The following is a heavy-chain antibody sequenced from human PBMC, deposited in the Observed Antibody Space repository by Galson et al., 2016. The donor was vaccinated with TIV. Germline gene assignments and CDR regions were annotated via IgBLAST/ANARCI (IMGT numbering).Heavy chain of an antibody. J-gene: IGHJ3*02. V-gene: IGHV4-39*01. CDR2: IYYTGST. D-gene: IGHD3-22*01. CDR1: GRSINSDLYY. CDR3: ARRTHYDSSGYSDAFDI. Sequence: LSLTCTVSGRSINSDLYYWAWIRQPPGKGLEWIATIYYTGSTYYNPSLKSRVSISMDTPKNQFSLKLSSVTAADTAVYYCARRTHYDSSGYSDAFDIWGQGTMVPVSS.